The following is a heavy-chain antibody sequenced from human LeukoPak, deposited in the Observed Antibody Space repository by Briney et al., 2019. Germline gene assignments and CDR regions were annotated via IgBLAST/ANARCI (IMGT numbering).Heavy chain of an antibody. CDR3: ARDYYDILTGYYNLGY. CDR1: GYTFTSYG. CDR2: ISAYNGNT. Sequence: GASVKVSCKASGYTFTSYGISWVRQAPGQGLEWMGWISAYNGNTNYAQKLQGRVTTTTDTSTSTAYMELRSLRSDDTAVYYCARDYYDILTGYYNLGYWGQGTLVTVSS. J-gene: IGHJ4*02. D-gene: IGHD3-9*01. V-gene: IGHV1-18*01.